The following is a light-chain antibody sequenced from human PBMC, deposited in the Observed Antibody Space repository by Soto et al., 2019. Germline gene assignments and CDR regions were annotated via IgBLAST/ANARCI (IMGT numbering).Light chain of an antibody. CDR1: QSVKTF. Sequence: PGARATLSGRASQSVKTFLLWYQHRPGQAPRLLIYGASSRATGIPDRFSGSGSGTDFTLTISRLEPEDFAVYYCQQYHNWPAFGQGTKVDIK. CDR3: QQYHNWPA. CDR2: GAS. V-gene: IGKV3D-15*01. J-gene: IGKJ1*01.